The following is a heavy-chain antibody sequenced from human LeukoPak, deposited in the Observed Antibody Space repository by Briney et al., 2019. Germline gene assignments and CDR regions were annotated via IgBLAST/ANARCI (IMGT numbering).Heavy chain of an antibody. J-gene: IGHJ4*02. V-gene: IGHV4-4*02. CDR3: ARGYYDSSGYSTVDFDY. Sequence: PSGTLPLTCAVSGGSVSTSTWWTWVRQPPGKGLEWIGEVHHSGGTNYNPSLKSRATILVDRSKNQFSLKLSSVTAADTAVYYCARGYYDSSGYSTVDFDYWGQGTLVTVSS. CDR1: GGSVSTSTW. CDR2: VHHSGGT. D-gene: IGHD3-22*01.